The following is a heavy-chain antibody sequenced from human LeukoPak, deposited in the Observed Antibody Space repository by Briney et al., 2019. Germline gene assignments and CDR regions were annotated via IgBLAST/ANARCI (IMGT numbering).Heavy chain of an antibody. CDR1: GFTFSSYA. CDR2: ISYDGSNK. D-gene: IGHD3-22*01. CDR3: ARDRATNYYDSSGYYPPGDY. J-gene: IGHJ4*02. Sequence: PGGSLRLSCAASGFTFSSYAMHWVRQAPGKGLEWVAVISYDGSNKYYADSVKGRFTISRDNSKNTLYLQMNSLRAEDTAVYYCARDRATNYYDSSGYYPPGDYWGQGTLVTVSS. V-gene: IGHV3-30*04.